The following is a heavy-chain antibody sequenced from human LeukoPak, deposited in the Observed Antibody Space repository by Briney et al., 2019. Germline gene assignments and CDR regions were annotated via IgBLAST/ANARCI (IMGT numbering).Heavy chain of an antibody. J-gene: IGHJ3*02. V-gene: IGHV1-69*13. CDR2: IIPIFGTS. Sequence: ASVKVSCKASGGTFSSYAISWVRQAPGQGLEWMGGIIPIFGTSNYAQKFQGRVTITADECTSTAYMELSSLRSEDTAVYYCASPLYYYGSGSPNTGEAAFDIWGQGTMVTVSS. CDR1: GGTFSSYA. CDR3: ASPLYYYGSGSPNTGEAAFDI. D-gene: IGHD3-10*01.